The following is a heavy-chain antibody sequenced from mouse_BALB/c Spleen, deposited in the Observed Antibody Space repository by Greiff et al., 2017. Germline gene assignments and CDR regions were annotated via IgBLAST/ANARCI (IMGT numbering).Heavy chain of an antibody. CDR1: GFNIKDTY. Sequence: VQLQESGAELVKPGASVKLSCTASGFNIKDTYMHWVKQRPEQGLEWIGRIDPANGNTKYDPKFQGKATITADTSSNTAYLQLSSLTSEDTAVYYCAFYYDYDYYAMDYWGQGTSVTVSS. V-gene: IGHV14-3*02. CDR2: IDPANGNT. D-gene: IGHD2-4*01. CDR3: AFYYDYDYYAMDY. J-gene: IGHJ4*01.